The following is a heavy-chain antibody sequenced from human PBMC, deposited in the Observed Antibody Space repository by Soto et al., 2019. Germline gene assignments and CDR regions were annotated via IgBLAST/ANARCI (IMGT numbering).Heavy chain of an antibody. CDR3: ARAMTSVGAAAKGDF. CDR2: INSDGSIT. J-gene: IGHJ4*02. CDR1: GFTFNTHW. Sequence: PGGSLRLSCAASGFTFNTHWMHWARQAPGKGLVWVSRINSDGSITDYVDSVKGRFSISRDNPRNTLYLQMNSLSPEDTAVYYCARAMTSVGAAAKGDFWGQGTLVTVSS. D-gene: IGHD1-26*01. V-gene: IGHV3-74*01.